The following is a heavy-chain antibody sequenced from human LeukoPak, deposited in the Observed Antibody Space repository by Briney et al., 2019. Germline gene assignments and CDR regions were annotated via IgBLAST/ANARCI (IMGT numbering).Heavy chain of an antibody. J-gene: IGHJ4*02. Sequence: SETLSLTCAVSGGSISSGGYSWSWIRQPPGKGLEWIGYIYHSGSTYYNPSLKSRVTISVDRSKNQFSLKLSSVTAADTAVYYCARGSRGSSFDYWGQGTLVTVSS. CDR1: GGSISSGGYS. V-gene: IGHV4-30-2*01. CDR2: IYHSGST. CDR3: ARGSRGSSFDY. D-gene: IGHD1-26*01.